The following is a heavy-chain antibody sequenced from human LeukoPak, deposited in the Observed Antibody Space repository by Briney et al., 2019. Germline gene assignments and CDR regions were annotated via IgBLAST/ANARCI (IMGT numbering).Heavy chain of an antibody. D-gene: IGHD3-9*01. CDR1: GFTFSSYG. J-gene: IGHJ5*02. CDR2: IWYDGNNK. V-gene: IGHV3-30*02. CDR3: AKPVLRYFDWSWFDP. Sequence: PGGSLRLSCAASGFTFSSYGMHWVRQAPGKGLEWVAVIWYDGNNKYYEDSVKGRFTISRDNSKNTLYLQMNSLRAEDTAVYYCAKPVLRYFDWSWFDPWGQGTLLTVSS.